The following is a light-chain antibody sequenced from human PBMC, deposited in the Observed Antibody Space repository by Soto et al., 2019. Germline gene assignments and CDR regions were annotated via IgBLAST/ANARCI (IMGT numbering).Light chain of an antibody. J-gene: IGKJ1*01. CDR2: GAS. Sequence: EVVMTQSPATLSASPGERATLSCRASQIVNSKLAWYQQKPGQAPSLLIYGASTRATGIPARFSGSGSGTEFTLTISRLEPEDFAVYYCQDYGSSAWTFGQGTKVDIK. V-gene: IGKV3-15*01. CDR1: QIVNSK. CDR3: QDYGSSAWT.